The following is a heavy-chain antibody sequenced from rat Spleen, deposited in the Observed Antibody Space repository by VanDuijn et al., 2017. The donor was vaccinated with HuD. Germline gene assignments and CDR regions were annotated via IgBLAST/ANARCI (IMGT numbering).Heavy chain of an antibody. CDR2: INWGGRNT. Sequence: EVQLVESDGGLVQPGRSLKLSCAASGFTFDDYGMAWVRQAPKNGLEWVASINWGGRNTYYPDNVKGRFTISRDNAKNALYLQMNNLRSEDTAIYYCTRYYEGYVMDVWGQGASVTVSS. CDR1: GFTFDDYG. CDR3: TRYYEGYVMDV. D-gene: IGHD1-12*01. V-gene: IGHV5-36*01. J-gene: IGHJ4*01.